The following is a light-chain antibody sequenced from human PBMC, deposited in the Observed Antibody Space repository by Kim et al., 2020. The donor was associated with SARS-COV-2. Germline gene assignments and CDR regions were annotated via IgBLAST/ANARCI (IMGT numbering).Light chain of an antibody. CDR1: SSDVGGYND. V-gene: IGLV2-8*01. J-gene: IGLJ3*02. CDR3: SSYAGSKNLV. Sequence: GQSVTIACTRTSSDVGGYNDVSWYQQNPGKAPKLMMYEVSKRPSGVPDRFSGSKSGNTASLTVSGLQAEDEADYYCSSYAGSKNLVFGGGTKLTVL. CDR2: EVS.